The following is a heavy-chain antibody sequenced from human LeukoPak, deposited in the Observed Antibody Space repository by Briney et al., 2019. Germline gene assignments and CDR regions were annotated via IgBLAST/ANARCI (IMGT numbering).Heavy chain of an antibody. CDR3: AKVGTYYYDSSGSAGAFDI. J-gene: IGHJ3*02. CDR2: IRYDGSNK. D-gene: IGHD3-22*01. Sequence: PGGSLRLSCAASGFTFSSYGMHWVRQAPGKGLEWVAFIRYDGSNKYYADSVKGRFTISRDNSKNTLYLQMNSLRAEDTAVYYCAKVGTYYYDSSGSAGAFDIWGQGTMVTVSS. V-gene: IGHV3-30*02. CDR1: GFTFSSYG.